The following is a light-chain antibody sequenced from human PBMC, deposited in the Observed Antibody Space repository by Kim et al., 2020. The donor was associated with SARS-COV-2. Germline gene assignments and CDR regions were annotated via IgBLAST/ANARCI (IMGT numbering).Light chain of an antibody. CDR2: WSS. J-gene: IGKJ1*01. Sequence: ATINCKSSQSILYGSDNKRYLAWYQQKQGQPPRLHIYWSSTRESGVPDRFSGSGSETGFTLTISSLQAVDVAVYYCKQYYSTPPTFGQGTKMEI. V-gene: IGKV4-1*01. CDR1: QSILYGSDNKRY. CDR3: KQYYSTPPT.